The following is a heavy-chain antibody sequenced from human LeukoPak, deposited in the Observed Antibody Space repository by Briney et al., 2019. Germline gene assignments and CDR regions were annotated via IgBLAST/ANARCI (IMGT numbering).Heavy chain of an antibody. J-gene: IGHJ4*02. CDR2: INHSGST. V-gene: IGHV4-34*01. Sequence: SETLSLTCAVYGGSFSGYYWSWIRQPPGKGLEWIGEINHSGSTNYNPSLKSRVTISVDTSKNQFSLKLSSVTAADTAVYYCARTGWQLETDYWGQGTLVTVSS. D-gene: IGHD6-13*01. CDR1: GGSFSGYY. CDR3: ARTGWQLETDY.